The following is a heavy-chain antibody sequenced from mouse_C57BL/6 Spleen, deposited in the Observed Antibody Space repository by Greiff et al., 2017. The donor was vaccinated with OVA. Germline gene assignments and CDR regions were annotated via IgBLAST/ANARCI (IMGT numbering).Heavy chain of an antibody. V-gene: IGHV14-2*01. J-gene: IGHJ2*01. Sequence: EVMLVESGAELVKPGASVKLSCTASGFNIKDYYMHWVKQRTEKGLEWIGRIDPEDGATKYAPKFQGKATITTDTSSNTAYLQLSSLTSEDTASYDCARGSGYVDYWGQGTTLTVSS. CDR1: GFNIKDYY. CDR3: ARGSGYVDY. D-gene: IGHD3-2*02. CDR2: IDPEDGAT.